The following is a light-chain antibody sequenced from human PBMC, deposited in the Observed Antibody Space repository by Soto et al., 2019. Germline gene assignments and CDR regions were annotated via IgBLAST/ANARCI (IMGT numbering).Light chain of an antibody. CDR1: SSNIGAGYD. Sequence: QSLLTQPPSLSGTPGQGVTISCTGSSSNIGAGYDVHWYQQLPGRAPKLLIYGNFNRPSGVPDRLSGSKSGTSASLAITGLQADDESDYYCQSYDSSLSGWVFGGGTKLTVL. CDR2: GNF. CDR3: QSYDSSLSGWV. J-gene: IGLJ3*02. V-gene: IGLV1-40*01.